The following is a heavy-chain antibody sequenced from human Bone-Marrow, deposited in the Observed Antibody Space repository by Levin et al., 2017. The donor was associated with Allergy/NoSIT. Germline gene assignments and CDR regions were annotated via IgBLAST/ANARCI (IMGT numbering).Heavy chain of an antibody. CDR1: GFTFSSYS. J-gene: IGHJ6*03. CDR3: ARVDYYGSGSSHYYYYYMDV. Sequence: GGSLRLSCAASGFTFSSYSMNWVRQAPGKGLEWVSYISSSSSTIYYADSVKGRFTISRDNAKNSLYLQMNSLRAEDTAVYYCARVDYYGSGSSHYYYYYMDVWGKGTTVTVSS. D-gene: IGHD3-10*01. V-gene: IGHV3-48*01. CDR2: ISSSSSTI.